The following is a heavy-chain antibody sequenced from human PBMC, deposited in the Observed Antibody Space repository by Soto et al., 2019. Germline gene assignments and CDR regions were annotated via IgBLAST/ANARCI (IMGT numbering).Heavy chain of an antibody. J-gene: IGHJ4*02. CDR1: GFTFISSF. D-gene: IGHD6-19*01. CDR2: INQDGGGT. CDR3: ARYFRGSGRYFFDY. Sequence: SLRLSCVASGFTFISSFMGWVRQAPGKGLEWVANINQDGGGTYYVDSVEGRFTISRDNAKDSLYLQMNSLRGEDTAVYYCARYFRGSGRYFFDYWGQGTLVTVSS. V-gene: IGHV3-7*03.